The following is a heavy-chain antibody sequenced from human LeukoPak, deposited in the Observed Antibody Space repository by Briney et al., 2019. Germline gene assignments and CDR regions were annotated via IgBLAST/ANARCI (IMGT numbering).Heavy chain of an antibody. D-gene: IGHD4-17*01. Sequence: PGGSLRLSCAASGFSFISYGMNWVRQAPGKGLEWVGVISDDGRSKDYADSVKGRFTISRDNSKDTLYLQMNSLRDEDTAVYYCAKRPSDYGDYVSYFDYWGQGTLVTVSS. CDR3: AKRPSDYGDYVSYFDY. J-gene: IGHJ4*02. CDR2: ISDDGRSK. CDR1: GFSFISYG. V-gene: IGHV3-30*18.